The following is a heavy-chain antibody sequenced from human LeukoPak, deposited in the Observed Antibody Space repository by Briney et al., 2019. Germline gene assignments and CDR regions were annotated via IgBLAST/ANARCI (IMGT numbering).Heavy chain of an antibody. Sequence: GRSLRLSCAASGFTFSSYAMHWVRQAPGKGLEWVAVISYDGSNKYYADSVKGRFTISRDNSKNTLYLQMNSLRAEDTAVYYCARTSSAVNTKGLDSWGQGTLVTVSS. CDR3: ARTSSAVNTKGLDS. CDR1: GFTFSSYA. D-gene: IGHD6-13*01. V-gene: IGHV3-30*04. CDR2: ISYDGSNK. J-gene: IGHJ4*02.